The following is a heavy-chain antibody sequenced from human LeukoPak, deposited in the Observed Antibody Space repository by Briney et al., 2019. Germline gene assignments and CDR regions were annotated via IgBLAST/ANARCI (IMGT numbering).Heavy chain of an antibody. J-gene: IGHJ4*02. V-gene: IGHV3-43*02. CDR2: ISGEGGST. CDR1: GFTFNDYA. D-gene: IGHD3-22*01. CDR3: AKRGAYDSSDY. Sequence: GGSLRLSCAASGFTFNDYAMHWGRQVPGKGLERVSLISGEGGSTYYADSVKGRFTISRDNSKNSLYLQMNSLRTEDTALYYCAKRGAYDSSDYWGQGALVTVSS.